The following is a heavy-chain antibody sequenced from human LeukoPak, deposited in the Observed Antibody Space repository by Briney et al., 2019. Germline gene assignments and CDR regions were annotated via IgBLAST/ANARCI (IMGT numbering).Heavy chain of an antibody. CDR2: INHSGST. CDR1: GGLFSGYY. CDR3: ATGLLWFGEYY. D-gene: IGHD3-10*01. J-gene: IGHJ4*02. V-gene: IGHV4-34*01. Sequence: SETLSLTCAVYGGLFSGYYWSWIRQPPGRGLEWMGEINHSGSTNYNPSLKSRVTISVDTSKNQFSLKLSSVTAADTAVYYCATGLLWFGEYYWGQGTLVTVSS.